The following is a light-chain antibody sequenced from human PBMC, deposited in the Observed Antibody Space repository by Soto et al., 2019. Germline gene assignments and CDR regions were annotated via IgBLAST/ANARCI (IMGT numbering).Light chain of an antibody. CDR1: SSDVGGYNY. Sequence: QSVLTQPASVSGSPGQSITISCTGTSSDVGGYNYVSWYQQHPGKAPKLMIYDVSNRPSGVSNRFSGSKSGNTASLTISGLQAEDEADYYCSSYTSSSTVSYVFGTGTKVTVL. CDR3: SSYTSSSTVSYV. J-gene: IGLJ1*01. CDR2: DVS. V-gene: IGLV2-14*01.